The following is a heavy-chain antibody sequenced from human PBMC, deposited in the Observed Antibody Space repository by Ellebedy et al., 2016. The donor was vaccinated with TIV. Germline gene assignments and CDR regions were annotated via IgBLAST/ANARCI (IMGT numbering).Heavy chain of an antibody. CDR1: GFTVSANY. J-gene: IGHJ3*02. V-gene: IGHV3-66*01. CDR3: ATETFNDVDLKIWGVFDM. D-gene: IGHD1-1*01. Sequence: GGSLRLSCAASGFTVSANYMSWVRQAPGKGLEWVSLISTGNTTYYADSVKDRFTISRDDSKNTLHLQIHSLRVKDTAVYYCATETFNDVDLKIWGVFDMWGQGTMVTVSS. CDR2: ISTGNTT.